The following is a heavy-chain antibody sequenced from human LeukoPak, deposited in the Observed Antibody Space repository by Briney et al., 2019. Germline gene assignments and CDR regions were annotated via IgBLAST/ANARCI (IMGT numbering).Heavy chain of an antibody. CDR2: ISAYNGNT. V-gene: IGHV1-18*01. Sequence: RGASVKVSCEASGYTFTSYGISWVRQAPGQGLEWMGWISAYNGNTNYAQKLQGRVTMTTDTSTSTAYMELRSLRSDDTAVYYCAREVYYYDSSGYLNWGQGTLVTVSS. J-gene: IGHJ4*02. D-gene: IGHD3-22*01. CDR1: GYTFTSYG. CDR3: AREVYYYDSSGYLN.